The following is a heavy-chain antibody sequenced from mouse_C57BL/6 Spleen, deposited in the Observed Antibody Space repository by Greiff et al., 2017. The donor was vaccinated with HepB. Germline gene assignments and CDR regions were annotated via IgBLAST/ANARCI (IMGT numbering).Heavy chain of an antibody. V-gene: IGHV2-5*01. CDR1: GFSLTSYG. CDR3: AKKGGYYGSSLYYYAMDY. Sequence: VKLQQSGPGLVQPSQSLSITCTVSGFSLTSYGVHWVRQSPGKGLEWLGVIWRGGSTDYNAAFMSRLSITKDNSKSQVFFKMNSLQADDTAIYYCAKKGGYYGSSLYYYAMDYWGQGTSVTVSS. J-gene: IGHJ4*01. D-gene: IGHD1-1*01. CDR2: IWRGGST.